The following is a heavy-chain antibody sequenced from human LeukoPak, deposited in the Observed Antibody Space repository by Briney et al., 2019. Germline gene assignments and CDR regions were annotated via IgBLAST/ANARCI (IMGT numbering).Heavy chain of an antibody. V-gene: IGHV1-18*04. Sequence: ASVKVSCKASGYTFTSYYMHWVRQAPGQGLEWMGRISAYNGNTNYAQKLQGRVTMTTDTSTSTAYMELRSLRSDDTAVYYCARSSAGMVRGVPQFDYWGQGTLVTVSS. CDR2: ISAYNGNT. J-gene: IGHJ4*02. D-gene: IGHD3-10*01. CDR3: ARSSAGMVRGVPQFDY. CDR1: GYTFTSYY.